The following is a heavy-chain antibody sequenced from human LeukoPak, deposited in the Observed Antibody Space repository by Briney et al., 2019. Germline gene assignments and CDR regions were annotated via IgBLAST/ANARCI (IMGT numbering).Heavy chain of an antibody. J-gene: IGHJ4*02. Sequence: PGGSLRLSCAASGFTFSNYWMHWVRQAPGKGLEWVAVISYDGNNKYYADSVKGRFTMSRDNSKNTLYLQMNSLRAEDTAVYYCARDGIRDILTDWGQGTLVTVSS. CDR2: ISYDGNNK. CDR1: GFTFSNYW. D-gene: IGHD3-9*01. V-gene: IGHV3-30-3*01. CDR3: ARDGIRDILTD.